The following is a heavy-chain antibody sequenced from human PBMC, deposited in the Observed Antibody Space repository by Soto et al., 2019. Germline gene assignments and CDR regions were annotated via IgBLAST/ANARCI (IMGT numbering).Heavy chain of an antibody. V-gene: IGHV4-34*01. Sequence: YGWTWIRQPPGTGLEWIGEINHSGSTNYNPSLKSRVTISVDTSKNQFSLKLTSVTAADTVVYYCARDKNPCLFGYWGQRTLVNVSS. CDR1: YG. CDR2: INHSGST. CDR3: ARDKNPCLFGY. J-gene: IGHJ4*02.